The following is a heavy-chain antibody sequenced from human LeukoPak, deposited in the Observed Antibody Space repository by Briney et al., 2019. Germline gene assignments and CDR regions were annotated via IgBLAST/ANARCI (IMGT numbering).Heavy chain of an antibody. V-gene: IGHV4-4*07. CDR1: GGSISSYY. CDR2: LYTSGST. J-gene: IGHJ4*02. CDR3: ARGGSSGYYYG. Sequence: SETLSLTCTVTGGSISSYYWSWIRQPAGKGLEWIGRLYTSGSTNYNPSLKSRVTMSVDTSKNQFSLKPTSMTTADTAVYYCARGGSSGYYYGWGQGTLVTVSS. D-gene: IGHD3-22*01.